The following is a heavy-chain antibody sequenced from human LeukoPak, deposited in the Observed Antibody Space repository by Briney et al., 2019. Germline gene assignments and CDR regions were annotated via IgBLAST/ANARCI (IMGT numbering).Heavy chain of an antibody. Sequence: SETLSLTCNVSGGSISGNYWSWIRQSPGKGLEWIGYIYQSESTYYNPTLKSRVTISGDRSKNQFSLELNSVTAADTAVYYCARVTIGHYYDSSGYIDYWGQGTLVTVSS. V-gene: IGHV4-30-2*06. CDR1: GGSISGNY. CDR3: ARVTIGHYYDSSGYIDY. D-gene: IGHD3-22*01. CDR2: IYQSEST. J-gene: IGHJ4*02.